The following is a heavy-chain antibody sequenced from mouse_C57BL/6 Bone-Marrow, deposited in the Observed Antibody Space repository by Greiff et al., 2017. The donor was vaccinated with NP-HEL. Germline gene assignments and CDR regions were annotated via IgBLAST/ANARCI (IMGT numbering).Heavy chain of an antibody. Sequence: VQLQQSGPELVKPGASVKISCKASGYAFSSSWMYWVKQRPGKGLEWIGRIFPGDGDTTYNGKFKGKATLTADKSSSTAYMQLSSLTSEDSAVYFCASSFTTVGFAYGGQGTLVTVSA. CDR3: ASSFTTVGFAY. J-gene: IGHJ3*01. CDR1: GYAFSSSW. CDR2: IFPGDGDT. V-gene: IGHV1-82*01. D-gene: IGHD1-1*01.